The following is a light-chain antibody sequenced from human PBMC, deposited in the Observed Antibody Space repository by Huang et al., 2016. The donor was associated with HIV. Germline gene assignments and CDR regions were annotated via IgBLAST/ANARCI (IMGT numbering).Light chain of an antibody. CDR1: QTITTL. Sequence: EIVLTQSPATLSLSPGERATLSCRASQTITTLLAWYQQKPGQAPRLLIYDASKRATGTPARFSASGSGTDFTLTISSLEPEDFAVYYCLQRSNWPLTFGGGTKVEIK. J-gene: IGKJ4*01. CDR2: DAS. CDR3: LQRSNWPLT. V-gene: IGKV3-11*01.